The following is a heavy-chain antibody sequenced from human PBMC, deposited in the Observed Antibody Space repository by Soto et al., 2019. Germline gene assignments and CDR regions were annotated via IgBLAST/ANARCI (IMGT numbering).Heavy chain of an antibody. V-gene: IGHV3-74*01. CDR3: ARRDQIAYYYGMDV. J-gene: IGHJ6*02. CDR2: INSDGSST. CDR1: GFTFSSYW. D-gene: IGHD2-21*01. Sequence: EVQLVESGGGLVQPGGSLRLSCAASGFTFSSYWMNWVRQAPGKGLVWVSRINSDGSSTSYVDSVKGRFTISRDNAKNTLYLQMNSLRAEDTAVYYCARRDQIAYYYGMDVCGQGTTVTVSS.